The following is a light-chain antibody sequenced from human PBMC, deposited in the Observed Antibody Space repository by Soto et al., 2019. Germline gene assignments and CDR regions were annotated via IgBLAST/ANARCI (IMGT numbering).Light chain of an antibody. CDR1: SSDVGGYNY. CDR2: EVS. Sequence: QSALTQPASVSGSPGQSITISCTVTSSDVGGYNYVSWYQQHPGKAPKLMIYEVSNRPSGVSNRFSGSKSGNTASLTISGLQAEDEGFYYCSPYTSSTTPWVFGGGTKVTVL. CDR3: SPYTSSTTPWV. J-gene: IGLJ3*02. V-gene: IGLV2-14*01.